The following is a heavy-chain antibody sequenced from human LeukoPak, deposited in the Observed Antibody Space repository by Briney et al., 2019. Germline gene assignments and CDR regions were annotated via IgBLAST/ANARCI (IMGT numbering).Heavy chain of an antibody. Sequence: SETLSLTCTVSGGSISSGDYYWSWIRQPPGKGLEWIGYIYYNGSTYYNPSLKSRVTISVDTSKNQFSLKLSSVPAADTAVYYCARTSLGGAWFDPWGQGTLVTVSS. CDR3: ARTSLGGAWFDP. V-gene: IGHV4-30-4*08. J-gene: IGHJ5*02. CDR2: IYYNGST. D-gene: IGHD3-10*01. CDR1: GGSISSGDYY.